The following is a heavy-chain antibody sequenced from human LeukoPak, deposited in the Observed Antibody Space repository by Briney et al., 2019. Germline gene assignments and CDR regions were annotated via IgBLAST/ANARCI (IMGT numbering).Heavy chain of an antibody. CDR2: INPNSGGT. V-gene: IGHV1-2*02. CDR1: GYTFTVYY. Sequence: ASVTVSCKASGYTFTVYYMHWVRQAPGQGLEWMGWINPNSGGTNYAQKFQGRVTMTRDTSISTAYMELSRLRSDDTAVYYCARDPGPYSGSYHSYFDYWGQGTLVTVSS. CDR3: ARDPGPYSGSYHSYFDY. J-gene: IGHJ4*02. D-gene: IGHD1-26*01.